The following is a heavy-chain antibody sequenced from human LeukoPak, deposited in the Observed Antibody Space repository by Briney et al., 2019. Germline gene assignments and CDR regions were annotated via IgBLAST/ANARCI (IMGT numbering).Heavy chain of an antibody. V-gene: IGHV1-18*01. CDR2: ISAYNGNT. D-gene: IGHD6-13*01. CDR3: ATALYSSSWYSQFDY. J-gene: IGHJ4*02. Sequence: GASVKVSCKASGYTFTSYGISWVRQAPGQGLEWMGWISAYNGNTNYAQKLQGRVTMTTDTSTSTAYMELRSLRSDDTAVYYCATALYSSSWYSQFDYWGQGTLVTVSP. CDR1: GYTFTSYG.